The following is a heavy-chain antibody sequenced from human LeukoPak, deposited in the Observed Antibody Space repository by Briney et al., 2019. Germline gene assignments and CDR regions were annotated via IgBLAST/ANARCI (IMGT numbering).Heavy chain of an antibody. CDR2: TYYRSKWYN. J-gene: IGHJ4*02. Sequence: SQTLSLTCAISGDSVSSNSAAWNWIRQSPSRGLEWLGRTYYRSKWYNDYAVSVKSRITINPDTSKNQFSLQLNSVTPEDTAVYYCARSQYYYDSSGYYWYFDYWGQGTLVTVSS. CDR3: ARSQYYYDSSGYYWYFDY. CDR1: GDSVSSNSAA. D-gene: IGHD3-22*01. V-gene: IGHV6-1*01.